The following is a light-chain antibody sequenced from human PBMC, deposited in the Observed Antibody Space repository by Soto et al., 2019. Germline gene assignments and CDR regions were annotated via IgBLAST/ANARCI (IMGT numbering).Light chain of an antibody. CDR1: QGISNS. CDR2: AAS. J-gene: IGKJ3*01. Sequence: IQLTQSPSSLSASVGDRVTITCRASQGISNSLAWYQQKPGKAPKLLMYAASTLQSGVPSRFSGSGSGTNFALTISNLQPKDFATYYCHQTSTYPRTFGPGTIVDFK. V-gene: IGKV1-9*01. CDR3: HQTSTYPRT.